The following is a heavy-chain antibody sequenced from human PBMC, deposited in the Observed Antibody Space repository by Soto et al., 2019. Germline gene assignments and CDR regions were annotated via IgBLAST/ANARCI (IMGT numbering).Heavy chain of an antibody. D-gene: IGHD5-18*01. Sequence: EVQLVESGGGLVQPGGSLRLSCAASGFSFSSYWMSWVRQAPGKGLEWVASIKHDASEIYYVDSVKGRFSISRDNAKNSRYLQMNSLRAEDTAVYYCAREYSPFWGQGTMVTVSS. J-gene: IGHJ3*01. V-gene: IGHV3-7*01. CDR2: IKHDASEI. CDR3: AREYSPF. CDR1: GFSFSSYW.